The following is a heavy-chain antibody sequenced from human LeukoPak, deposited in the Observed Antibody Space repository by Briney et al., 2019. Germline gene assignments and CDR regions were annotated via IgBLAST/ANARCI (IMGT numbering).Heavy chain of an antibody. V-gene: IGHV1-18*01. D-gene: IGHD2/OR15-2a*01. CDR3: ARVPNQYCTSRCYYTAFDI. Sequence: ASVTVSCTASGYTFASYGISWVRQAPGQGLEWMGWISGFNGNTNHAQNLQDRVTMTTDTSTSTAYMELRSLRSDDTAVYFCARVPNQYCTSRCYYTAFDIWGQGTMVTVSS. J-gene: IGHJ3*02. CDR2: ISGFNGNT. CDR1: GYTFASYG.